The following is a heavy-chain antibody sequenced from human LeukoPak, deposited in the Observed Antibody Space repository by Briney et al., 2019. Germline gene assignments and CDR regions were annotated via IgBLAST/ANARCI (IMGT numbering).Heavy chain of an antibody. D-gene: IGHD1-20*01. V-gene: IGHV3-23*01. CDR2: ITTGGPNT. Sequence: PGGSLRLSCTASGFTFSSYTMSWVRQAPGKGLKWVSTITTGGPNTYYADSVKGRFTISRDNSKNTLYLQMNSLRAEDTAVYYCAKDGVTGYQGPFDYWGQGTLVTVSS. CDR1: GFTFSSYT. CDR3: AKDGVTGYQGPFDY. J-gene: IGHJ4*02.